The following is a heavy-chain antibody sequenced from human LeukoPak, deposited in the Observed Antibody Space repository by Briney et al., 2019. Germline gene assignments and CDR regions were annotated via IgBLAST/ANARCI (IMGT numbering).Heavy chain of an antibody. CDR2: INHSGST. V-gene: IGHV4-34*01. Sequence: SQTLSLTCAVYRRSLSGYYWSWIRQPPGKGLEWIGEINHSGSTNYNPSLKSRVTISVDTSKNQFSLKLSSVTAVDTGVYYCARATVGYWGQGTLVTVSS. D-gene: IGHD3-16*01. CDR1: RRSLSGYY. CDR3: ARATVGY. J-gene: IGHJ4*02.